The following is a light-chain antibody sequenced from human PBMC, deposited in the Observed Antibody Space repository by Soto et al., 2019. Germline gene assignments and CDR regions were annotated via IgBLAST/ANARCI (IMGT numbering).Light chain of an antibody. Sequence: DIQMTQSPSSLSASVGDRVTLTCRASQSISSYLNWYQQKPGKAPKLLIYAASSLQSGVPARFSGSGSGTDFTLTISSLQPEDFVTYYCQQSYSTPITFGQGTRLEI. V-gene: IGKV1-39*01. CDR1: QSISSY. CDR2: AAS. CDR3: QQSYSTPIT. J-gene: IGKJ5*01.